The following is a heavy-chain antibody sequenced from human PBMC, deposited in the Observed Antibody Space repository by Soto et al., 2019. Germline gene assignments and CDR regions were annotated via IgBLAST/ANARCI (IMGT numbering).Heavy chain of an antibody. CDR2: MNPSSGHA. CDR3: ARGRGVNLVRG. Sequence: QVQLVQSGAEVKKPGASVKVSCKASGYTFSSYDINWVRQATGQGLEWMGWMNPSSGHAGYAQKLQGRVTMTRDTAISTAYMELSSLKSEDTAVYCGARGRGVNLVRGWGQGTLVTVSS. CDR1: GYTFSSYD. V-gene: IGHV1-8*01. D-gene: IGHD3-10*01. J-gene: IGHJ4*02.